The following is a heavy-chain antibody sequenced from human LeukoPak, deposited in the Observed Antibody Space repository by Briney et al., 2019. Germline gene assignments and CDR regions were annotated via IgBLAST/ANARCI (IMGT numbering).Heavy chain of an antibody. CDR1: GGSFSSSSYY. CDR3: ARHYYGDYPNLYYFDY. V-gene: IGHV4-39*01. CDR2: MYYSGNT. J-gene: IGHJ4*02. Sequence: SETLSLTCTVSGGSFSSSSYYWGWIRQPPGKGLEWIGSMYYSGNTYYSPSVKSRVTMAVDTSKNQFSLKLTSATAADTAVYYCARHYYGDYPNLYYFDYWGQGILVTVSS. D-gene: IGHD4-17*01.